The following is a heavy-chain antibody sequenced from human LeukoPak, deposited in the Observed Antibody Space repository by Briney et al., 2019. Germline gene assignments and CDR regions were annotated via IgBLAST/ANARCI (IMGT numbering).Heavy chain of an antibody. CDR2: IRSKTDGGTT. D-gene: IGHD3-10*01. Sequence: KPGGSLRLSCAASGFTFSNAWMSWVRQAPGKGLEWVGRIRSKTDGGTTDYAAPVKGRFTTSRDDSKNTEYLQMNSLKTEDTAVYYCTTDRLGIYFYREDFDYWGQGTLVTVSS. CDR3: TTDRLGIYFYREDFDY. CDR1: GFTFSNAW. V-gene: IGHV3-15*01. J-gene: IGHJ4*02.